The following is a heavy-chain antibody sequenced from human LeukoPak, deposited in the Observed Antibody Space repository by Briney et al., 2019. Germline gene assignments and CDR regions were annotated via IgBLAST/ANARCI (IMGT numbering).Heavy chain of an antibody. D-gene: IGHD2-8*02. CDR3: ARDGGGVSSWVSH. J-gene: IGHJ4*02. CDR2: IDPGDSFT. V-gene: IGHV5-10-1*01. CDR1: GYSFSSYW. Sequence: GESLKISCKGSGYSFSSYWISWVRQMPGKGLEWMGRIDPGDSFTKYRPSLEGRVTISADKSLSTVYLQWSSLKASDTAISYCARDGGGVSSWVSHWGQGTLVTVSS.